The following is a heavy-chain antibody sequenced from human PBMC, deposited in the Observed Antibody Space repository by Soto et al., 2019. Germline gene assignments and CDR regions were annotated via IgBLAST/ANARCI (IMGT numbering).Heavy chain of an antibody. V-gene: IGHV1-18*01. CDR1: GYTFTSYG. Sequence: QVQLVQSGAEVKKPGASVKVSCKASGYTFTSYGISWVRQAPGQGLEWMGWISAYNGNTNYAQKLQGRVTMTTDTSTSPAYMELRSLRSDDPGVYYCARLGYCSSSSFFMYYYYGMDVLGQGTTVTVSS. J-gene: IGHJ6*02. CDR3: ARLGYCSSSSFFMYYYYGMDV. D-gene: IGHD2-2*01. CDR2: ISAYNGNT.